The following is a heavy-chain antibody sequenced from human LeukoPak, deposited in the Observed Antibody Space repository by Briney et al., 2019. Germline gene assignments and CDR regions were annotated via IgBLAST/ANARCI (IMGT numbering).Heavy chain of an antibody. V-gene: IGHV3-30*02. CDR2: IQSDGRNK. CDR1: GFSFSTYG. J-gene: IGHJ6*04. Sequence: GGSLRLSCAASGFSFSTYGMHWVRQAPGKGLEWLAFIQSDGRNKYYADSVKGRFTISRDNSKNTLFLQMNSLRAEDTAVYYCAELGITMIGGVWGKGTTVTISS. CDR3: AELGITMIGGV. D-gene: IGHD3-10*02.